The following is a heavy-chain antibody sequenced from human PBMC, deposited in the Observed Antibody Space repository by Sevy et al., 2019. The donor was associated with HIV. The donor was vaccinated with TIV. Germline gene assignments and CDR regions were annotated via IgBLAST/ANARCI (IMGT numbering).Heavy chain of an antibody. D-gene: IGHD3-3*01. CDR1: GGSINNYW. Sequence: SETLSLTCTVSGGSINNYWWGWIRQPAGKGLEWIGRIYSSGTADYNPSLKSRVTMSVDTARNQFSLKMSSVTAADTADHICARDDQDSWSGYYKVQYQYIMDVWGQGTTVTVSS. J-gene: IGHJ6*02. CDR2: IYSSGTA. CDR3: ARDDQDSWSGYYKVQYQYIMDV. V-gene: IGHV4-4*07.